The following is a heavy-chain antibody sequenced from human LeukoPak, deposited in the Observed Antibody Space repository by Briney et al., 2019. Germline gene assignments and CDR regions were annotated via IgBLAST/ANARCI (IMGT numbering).Heavy chain of an antibody. Sequence: SETLSLTCTVSGGSISSYYWSWIRQPPGKGLEWIGYIYYSRSTNYNPSLKSRVTISVDTSKNQFSLKLSSVTAADTAVYYCARVLLAPGATGNGAFDIWGQGTMVTVSS. D-gene: IGHD1-26*01. J-gene: IGHJ3*02. CDR3: ARVLLAPGATGNGAFDI. CDR2: IYYSRST. V-gene: IGHV4-59*01. CDR1: GGSISSYY.